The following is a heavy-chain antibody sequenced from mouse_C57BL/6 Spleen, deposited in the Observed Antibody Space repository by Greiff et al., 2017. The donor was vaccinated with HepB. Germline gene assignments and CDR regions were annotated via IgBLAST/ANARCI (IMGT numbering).Heavy chain of an antibody. D-gene: IGHD1-1*01. J-gene: IGHJ3*01. Sequence: VQLQQSGPELVSPGASVTRSCKASGYTFTDYKLHWGKQTPVHGREWIGAIDPETGGTAYNQKFKGKAILTADKSSSTAYMALRSLTSEDSAVNYCTRAFYGSSSFAYWGQGTLVTVSA. CDR3: TRAFYGSSSFAY. CDR2: IDPETGGT. CDR1: GYTFTDYK. V-gene: IGHV1-15*01.